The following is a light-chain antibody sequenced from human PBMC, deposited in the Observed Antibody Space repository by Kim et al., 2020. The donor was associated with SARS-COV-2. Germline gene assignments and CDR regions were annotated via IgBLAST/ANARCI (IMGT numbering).Light chain of an antibody. CDR2: AAS. CDR1: QSVSSY. V-gene: IGKV3-11*01. Sequence: PGERATLSCRASQSVSSYLAWYQQKPGQAPRLLIYAASNRATGIPTRFSGSGSGTDFTLTISSLEPEDFAVYYCQQRYNWPPTFGQGTKVDIK. J-gene: IGKJ1*01. CDR3: QQRYNWPPT.